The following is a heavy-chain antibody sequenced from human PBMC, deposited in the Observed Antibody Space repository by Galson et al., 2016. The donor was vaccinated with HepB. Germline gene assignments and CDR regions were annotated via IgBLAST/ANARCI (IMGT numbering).Heavy chain of an antibody. V-gene: IGHV3-15*01. J-gene: IGHJ4*02. CDR1: GFTFSSYS. CDR3: ARDRLASGNHLDY. CDR2: IKSKTDGGTT. D-gene: IGHD4-23*01. Sequence: SLRLSCAASGFTFSSYSMNWVCQAPGKGLEWVGRIKSKTDGGTTDYAAPVKGRFTNSRDDSKNTLYLQMISLRAEDTAVYYCARDRLASGNHLDYWGQGTLVTVSS.